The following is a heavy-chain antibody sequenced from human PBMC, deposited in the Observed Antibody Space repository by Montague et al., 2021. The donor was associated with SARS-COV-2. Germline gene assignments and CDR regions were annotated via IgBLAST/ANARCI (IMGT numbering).Heavy chain of an antibody. CDR2: INNSGST. D-gene: IGHD3-22*01. J-gene: IGHJ6*03. CDR1: GGSFSGHY. CDR3: ARGRIEVSMIVVVLTGASYYMGV. V-gene: IGHV4-34*01. Sequence: SETLSLTCAVYGGSFSGHYWSWIRQPPGKGLEWIGEINNSGSTNYNPSLKSRVTISVDTSKNQFSLKLPSVTAADTAVYYCARGRIEVSMIVVVLTGASYYMGVWGKGTTVTVSS.